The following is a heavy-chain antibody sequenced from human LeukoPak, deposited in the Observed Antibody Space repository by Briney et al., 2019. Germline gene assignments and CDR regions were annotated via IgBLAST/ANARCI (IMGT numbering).Heavy chain of an antibody. V-gene: IGHV4-4*02. D-gene: IGHD3-3*01. CDR3: AREGGFYRSLDY. Sequence: PSETLSLTCGVSGGSVINTNWWTWVRQPPGKGLEWIGEVHLDGRTNYNPSLESRLTMSVDVSENQVSLKLTSVTAADTAVYYCAREGGFYRSLDYSGQGTLVTVSS. CDR1: GGSVINTNW. CDR2: VHLDGRT. J-gene: IGHJ4*02.